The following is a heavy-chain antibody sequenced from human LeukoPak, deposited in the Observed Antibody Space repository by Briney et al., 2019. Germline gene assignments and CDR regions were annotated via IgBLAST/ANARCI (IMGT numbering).Heavy chain of an antibody. V-gene: IGHV4-34*01. CDR2: INHSGST. D-gene: IGHD3-9*01. CDR1: GGSYSDYY. Sequence: SETLSLTCGVYGGSYSDYYWSWIRQPPGKGLEWIGEINHSGSTNYNPSLKSRVTISVDTSKNQFSLKLSSVTAADTAVYYCARGRLFDILTGDYYYMDVWGKGTTVTVSS. J-gene: IGHJ6*03. CDR3: ARGRLFDILTGDYYYMDV.